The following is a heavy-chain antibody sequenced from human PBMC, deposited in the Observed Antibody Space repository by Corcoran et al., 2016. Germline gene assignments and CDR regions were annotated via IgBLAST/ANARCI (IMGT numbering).Heavy chain of an antibody. Sequence: QVQLVQSGAEVKKPGASVKVSCKASGYTFTSYYMHWVRQAPGQGLEWMGIINPSGGSTSYAQKFQGRVTMTRDTSTSTVYMELSSLRSEDTAVYYCAREGWEHQRAGPRLGVVVVAAAGLYGMDVWGQGTTVTVSS. CDR1: GYTFTSYY. V-gene: IGHV1-46*01. CDR2: INPSGGST. CDR3: AREGWEHQRAGPRLGVVVVAAAGLYGMDV. D-gene: IGHD2-15*01. J-gene: IGHJ6*02.